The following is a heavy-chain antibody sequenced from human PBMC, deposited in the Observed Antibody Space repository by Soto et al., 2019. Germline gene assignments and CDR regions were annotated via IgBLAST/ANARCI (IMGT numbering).Heavy chain of an antibody. D-gene: IGHD3-22*01. CDR1: GGTFSSYA. J-gene: IGHJ6*02. CDR2: IIPIFGTA. CDR3: AREISPTMTLNYYYYGMDV. V-gene: IGHV1-69*06. Sequence: QVQLVQSGAEVKKPRSSVKVSCKASGGTFSSYAISWVRQAPGQGLEWMGGIIPIFGTANYAQKFQGRVTITADKSTSTAYMELSSLRSEDTAVYYCAREISPTMTLNYYYYGMDVWGQGTTVTVSS.